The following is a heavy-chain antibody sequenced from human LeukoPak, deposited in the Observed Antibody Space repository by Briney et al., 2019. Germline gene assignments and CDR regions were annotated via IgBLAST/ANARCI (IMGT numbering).Heavy chain of an antibody. CDR3: ARDTYDSSGYYYYYYGMDV. CDR2: IYYSGST. D-gene: IGHD3-22*01. CDR1: GGSIGSGGYY. Sequence: SQTLSLTCTVSGGSIGSGGYYWSWIRQHPGKGLEWIGYIYYSGSTYYNPSLKSRVTISVDTSKNQFSLKLSSVTAADTAVYYCARDTYDSSGYYYYYYGMDVWGQGTTVTVSS. J-gene: IGHJ6*02. V-gene: IGHV4-31*03.